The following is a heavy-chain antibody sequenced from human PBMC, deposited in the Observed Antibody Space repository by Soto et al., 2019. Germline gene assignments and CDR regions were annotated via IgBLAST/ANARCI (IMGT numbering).Heavy chain of an antibody. Sequence: SETLSLTCAVSGGSISSINWWSRVRQHPGKGLEWIGEIYHSGSTNYNPSLKSRVTISVDKSKNQFSLKLSSVTAADTAVYYCARDLSSSGWYRKGSDAFDIWGQGTMVTVSS. D-gene: IGHD6-19*01. CDR1: GGSISSINW. CDR2: IYHSGST. CDR3: ARDLSSSGWYRKGSDAFDI. V-gene: IGHV4-4*02. J-gene: IGHJ3*02.